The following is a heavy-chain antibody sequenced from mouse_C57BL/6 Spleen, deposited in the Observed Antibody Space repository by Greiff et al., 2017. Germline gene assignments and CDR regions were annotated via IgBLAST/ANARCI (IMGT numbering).Heavy chain of an antibody. CDR1: GFTFTNSY. Sequence: EVQLQQSVAELVRPGASVKLSCTASGFTFTNSYMPWVKQRPEQGLEWIGEIDPGNGNTKYAPKFQGKATITADTSSNTAYLQLSSLTSEDTAIYYCARDYNRGYFGVWGTGTTVTV. CDR2: IDPGNGNT. J-gene: IGHJ1*03. CDR3: ARDYNRGYFGV. V-gene: IGHV14-3*01. D-gene: IGHD1-3*01.